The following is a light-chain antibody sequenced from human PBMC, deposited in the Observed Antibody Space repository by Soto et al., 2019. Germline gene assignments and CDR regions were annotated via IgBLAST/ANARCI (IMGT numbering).Light chain of an antibody. CDR2: GAS. Sequence: EIVMTQSPATLSVSPGERATLSCRASQSVSSNLAWYQQKPGQAPRLLIYGASTRATGIPARFSGSGSGTEFTLTISSLQSEDFAVYYCQQYNNWTTFGQVTKVEIK. CDR1: QSVSSN. V-gene: IGKV3-15*01. J-gene: IGKJ1*01. CDR3: QQYNNWTT.